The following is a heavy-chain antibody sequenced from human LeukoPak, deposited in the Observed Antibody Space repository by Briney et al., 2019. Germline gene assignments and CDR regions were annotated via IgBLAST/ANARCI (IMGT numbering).Heavy chain of an antibody. CDR3: ARDVEPDAFDI. J-gene: IGHJ3*02. V-gene: IGHV3-48*01. D-gene: IGHD1-1*01. CDR2: TSSISRTI. Sequence: GGSLRLSCAASGFNFTRYNMNWVRQAPGKGLEHISYTSSISRTIDNADSVKGRFTISRDNAKNSLYLQMNSLRAEDTAVYYCARDVEPDAFDIWGQGTMVTVSS. CDR1: GFNFTRYN.